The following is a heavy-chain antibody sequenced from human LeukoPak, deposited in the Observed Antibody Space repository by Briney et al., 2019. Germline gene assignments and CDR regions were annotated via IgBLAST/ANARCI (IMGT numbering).Heavy chain of an antibody. J-gene: IGHJ3*02. CDR2: MNPNSGNT. CDR1: GYTFTSYD. CDR3: ARLRYFDWTGGPDAFDI. Sequence: ASVKVSYKASGYTFTSYDINWVRQATGQGLEWMGWMNPNSGNTGYAQKFQGRVTMTRNTSISTAYMELSSLRSEDTAVYHCARLRYFDWTGGPDAFDIWGQGTMVTVSS. D-gene: IGHD3-9*01. V-gene: IGHV1-8*01.